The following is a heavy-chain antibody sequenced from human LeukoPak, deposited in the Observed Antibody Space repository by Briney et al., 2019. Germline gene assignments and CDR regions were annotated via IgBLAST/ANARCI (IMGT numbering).Heavy chain of an antibody. CDR2: IKQDGSEK. V-gene: IGHV3-7*01. Sequence: GGSLRLSCAASGFTFSSYWMSWVRQAPGKGLEWVANIKQDGSEKYYVDSVKGRFTISRDNTKNSLYLQMNSLRAEDTAVYYCARAGGDYDILTGYPLFDYWGQGTLVTVSS. D-gene: IGHD3-9*01. CDR3: ARAGGDYDILTGYPLFDY. CDR1: GFTFSSYW. J-gene: IGHJ4*02.